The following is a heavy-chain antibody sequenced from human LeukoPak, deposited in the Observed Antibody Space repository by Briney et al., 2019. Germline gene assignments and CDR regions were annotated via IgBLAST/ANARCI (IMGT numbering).Heavy chain of an antibody. V-gene: IGHV3-74*01. D-gene: IGHD1-26*01. J-gene: IGHJ4*02. CDR3: VKVRGRARVGYFDY. CDR1: GFTFSSSW. CDR2: INKDGSVT. Sequence: GGSLRLSCAASGFTFSSSWIHWVRQSPGKALVWVSRINKDGSVTDYAESVKGRFSISRDNAKNTVSLQMNSLRVEDTAIYYCVKVRGRARVGYFDYWGQGTLVTVSS.